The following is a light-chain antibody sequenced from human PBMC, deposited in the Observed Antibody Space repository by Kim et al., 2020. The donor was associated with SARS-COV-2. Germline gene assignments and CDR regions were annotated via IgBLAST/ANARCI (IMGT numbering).Light chain of an antibody. CDR3: QEYYSSPYT. V-gene: IGKV4-1*01. Sequence: DIVMTQSPASLAVSLGERATINCKSSQSVLYSSNNKNYLAWYQQKPGQPPKLLISWASTRESGVPDRFSGSGSGTAFTLTISSLQAEDVAVYCCQEYYSSPYTFGLGTKLEIK. J-gene: IGKJ2*01. CDR1: QSVLYSSNNKNY. CDR2: WAS.